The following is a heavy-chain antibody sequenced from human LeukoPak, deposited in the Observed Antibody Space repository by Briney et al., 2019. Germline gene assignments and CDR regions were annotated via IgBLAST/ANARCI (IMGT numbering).Heavy chain of an antibody. CDR1: GFTFDDYA. Sequence: GGSLRLSCAASGFTFDDYAMHWVRQALGKGLEWVSGISWNSGSIGYADSVKGRFSISRDNAKNSLYLQMNSLRAEDTALYYCAKGGEWELLGYYFDYWGQGTLVTVSS. D-gene: IGHD1-26*01. CDR3: AKGGEWELLGYYFDY. V-gene: IGHV3-9*01. CDR2: ISWNSGSI. J-gene: IGHJ4*02.